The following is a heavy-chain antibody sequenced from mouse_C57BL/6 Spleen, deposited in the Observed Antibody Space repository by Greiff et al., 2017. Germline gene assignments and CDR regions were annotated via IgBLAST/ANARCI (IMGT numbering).Heavy chain of an antibody. V-gene: IGHV5-17*01. CDR2: ISSGSSTI. CDR3: ARTPPALYAMDY. Sequence: EVNLVESGGGLVKPGGSLKLSCAASGFTFSDYGMHWVRQAPEKGLEWVAYISSGSSTIYYADTVKGRFTISRDNAKNTLFLQMTSLRSEDTAMYYCARTPPALYAMDYWGQGTSVTVSS. J-gene: IGHJ4*01. CDR1: GFTFSDYG.